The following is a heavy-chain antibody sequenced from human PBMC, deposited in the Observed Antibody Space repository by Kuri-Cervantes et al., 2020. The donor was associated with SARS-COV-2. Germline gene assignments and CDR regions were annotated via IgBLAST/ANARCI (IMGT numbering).Heavy chain of an antibody. V-gene: IGHV3-23*01. J-gene: IGHJ6*02. Sequence: GESLKISCAASGFTFSSYAISWVRQAPGTGLEWVSAISGSGGSTYYADSVKGRFTISRDNSKNTLYLQMNSLRDEDTAVYYCASDVVGPRYYEGMDVWGQGSTVTVSS. CDR1: GFTFSSYA. D-gene: IGHD2-21*01. CDR2: ISGSGGST. CDR3: ASDVVGPRYYEGMDV.